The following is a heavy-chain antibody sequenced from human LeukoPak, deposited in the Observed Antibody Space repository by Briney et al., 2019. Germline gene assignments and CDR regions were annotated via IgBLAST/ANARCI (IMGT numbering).Heavy chain of an antibody. D-gene: IGHD1-26*01. CDR3: ASTTSGSYDY. V-gene: IGHV4-39*01. CDR1: GGSISSSSYY. Sequence: PSETLSLICAVSGGSISSSSYYWGWIRQPPGKELEWIGSIYYSGSTYYNSSLKSRVTISVDTSKNQFSLQLSSVTAADTAVYYCASTTSGSYDYWGQGTLVTVSS. CDR2: IYYSGST. J-gene: IGHJ4*02.